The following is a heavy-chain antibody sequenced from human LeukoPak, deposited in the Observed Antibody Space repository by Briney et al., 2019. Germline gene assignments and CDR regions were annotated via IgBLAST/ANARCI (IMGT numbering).Heavy chain of an antibody. J-gene: IGHJ4*02. CDR3: ARRGGGAFPYYFDF. Sequence: SETLSLTCAVYGGSFNGYYWTWIRQPPGKGLEWIGEIDHYGSTNFNPSLRSRVSIFVETPRNQFSLNLNSVTTADTAVYYCARRGGGAFPYYFDFWGRGTLVTVSS. CDR2: IDHYGST. D-gene: IGHD3-16*01. V-gene: IGHV4-34*01. CDR1: GGSFNGYY.